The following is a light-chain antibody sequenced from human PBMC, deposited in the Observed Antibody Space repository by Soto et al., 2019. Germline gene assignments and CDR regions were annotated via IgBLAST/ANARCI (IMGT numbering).Light chain of an antibody. V-gene: IGLV2-14*03. CDR3: SSYTSSSTYV. J-gene: IGLJ1*01. CDR2: DVT. CDR1: SSDVGGYNY. Sequence: QSVLTQPASVSGSPGQSITISCTGTSSDVGGYNYVSWYQQHPGKAPKLMIYDVTNRPSGVSNRFSGSKSGYTASLTISGLRAEDEADYYCSSYTSSSTYVFGTGTKVTV.